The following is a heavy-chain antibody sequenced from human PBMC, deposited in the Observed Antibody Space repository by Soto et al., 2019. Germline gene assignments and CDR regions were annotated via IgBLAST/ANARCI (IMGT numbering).Heavy chain of an antibody. J-gene: IGHJ4*02. CDR2: IYYSGGT. Sequence: QVQLQESGPGLVKPSQTLSLTCTVSGGSISSGGYYWSWIRQHPGKGLEWIGYIYYSGGTSYNPSLQSRVTISVDTSKNQFSLKLSSVTAADTAVYYCARGPSTSSWDGFDYWGQGTLVTVSS. CDR3: ARGPSTSSWDGFDY. D-gene: IGHD6-13*01. CDR1: GGSISSGGYY. V-gene: IGHV4-31*03.